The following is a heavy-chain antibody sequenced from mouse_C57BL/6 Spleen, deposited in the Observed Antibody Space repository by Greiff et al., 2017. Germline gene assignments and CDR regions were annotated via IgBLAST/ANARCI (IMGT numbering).Heavy chain of an antibody. J-gene: IGHJ3*01. V-gene: IGHV3-6*01. Sequence: EVQRVESGPGLVKPSQSLSLTCSVTGYSITSGYYWNWIRQFPGNKLEWMGYISYDGSNNYNPSLKNRISITRDTSKNQFFLKLNSVTTEDTATYDCARESDSAWFAYWGQGTLVTVSA. CDR2: ISYDGSN. CDR3: ARESDSAWFAY. CDR1: GYSITSGYY. D-gene: IGHD1-3*01.